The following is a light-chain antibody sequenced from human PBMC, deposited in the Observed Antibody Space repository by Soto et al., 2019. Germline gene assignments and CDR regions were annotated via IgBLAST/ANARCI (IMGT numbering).Light chain of an antibody. CDR2: SNN. CDR3: AAWVDSLNGYV. Sequence: QSVLTQPPSASGTPGQRVTISCSGSSSNIGSNTVNWYQQLPGTAPKLLIYSNNQRPSGVPDRFSGSKSGTSASLAISGLQSDDEADYYCAAWVDSLNGYVFGTGTKVTVL. CDR1: SSNIGSNT. V-gene: IGLV1-44*01. J-gene: IGLJ1*01.